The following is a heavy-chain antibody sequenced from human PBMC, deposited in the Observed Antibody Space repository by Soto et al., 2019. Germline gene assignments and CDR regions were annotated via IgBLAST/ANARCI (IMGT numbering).Heavy chain of an antibody. CDR1: GGTVSSYA. J-gene: IGHJ4*02. D-gene: IGHD3-10*01. V-gene: IGHV1-69*13. CDR2: IIPIFGTA. Sequence: ASVKVSCKASGGTVSSYAISWVRQAPGQGLEWMGGIIPIFGTANYAQKFQGRVTITADESTSTAYMELSSLRSEDTAVYYCARDMASSSPYFDYWGQGTLVTVSS. CDR3: ARDMASSSPYFDY.